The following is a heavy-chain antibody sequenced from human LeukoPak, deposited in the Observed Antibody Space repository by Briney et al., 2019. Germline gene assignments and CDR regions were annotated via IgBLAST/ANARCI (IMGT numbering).Heavy chain of an antibody. J-gene: IGHJ4*02. Sequence: GGSLRLSCAASGFSVSNYDMSWVRQAPGKGLEWVSGISNDGGRTYYADSVKGRLTISRDNSKNSLYLQMNSLRVEDTAVYYCAKGRIVGATSFDYWGQGPLVTVSS. D-gene: IGHD1-26*01. CDR1: GFSVSNYD. CDR3: AKGRIVGATSFDY. V-gene: IGHV3-23*01. CDR2: ISNDGGRT.